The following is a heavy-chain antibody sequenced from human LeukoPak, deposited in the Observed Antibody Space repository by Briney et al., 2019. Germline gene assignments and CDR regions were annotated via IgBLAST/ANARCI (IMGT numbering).Heavy chain of an antibody. Sequence: KTSETLSLTCTVSGGSISSSIYYWGWIRQPPGKGLEWIGSIYYSGSTYYNPSLKSRVTISVDTSKNQFSLKLSSVTAADTAVYYCARIRITMMSPFDYWGQGTLVTVSS. CDR1: GGSISSSIYY. V-gene: IGHV4-39*07. J-gene: IGHJ4*02. CDR3: ARIRITMMSPFDY. CDR2: IYYSGST. D-gene: IGHD3-22*01.